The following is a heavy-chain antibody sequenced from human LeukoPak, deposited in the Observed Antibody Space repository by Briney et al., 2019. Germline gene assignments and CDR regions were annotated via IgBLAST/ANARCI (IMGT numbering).Heavy chain of an antibody. Sequence: ASVKVSCKASGNTFTRSHMHWVRQAPGQGLEWMGIINIGDGYTKYAQKFQGRVTITRDTSTSTLYMELSSLRSEDTAVYYCAKDRGGSYTFDIWGQGKMVTVSS. J-gene: IGHJ3*02. V-gene: IGHV1-46*01. CDR1: GNTFTRSH. CDR3: AKDRGGSYTFDI. D-gene: IGHD3-16*01. CDR2: INIGDGYT.